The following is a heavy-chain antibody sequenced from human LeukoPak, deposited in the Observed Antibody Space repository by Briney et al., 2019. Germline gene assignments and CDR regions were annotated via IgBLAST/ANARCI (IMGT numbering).Heavy chain of an antibody. CDR2: IYYSGRT. V-gene: IGHV4-59*12. J-gene: IGHJ5*02. CDR1: GGSISSYY. CDR3: ARDGGVWFGENNWFDP. Sequence: SETLSLTCTVSGGSISSYYLSWIRQPPGKGLEGSADIYYSGRTNYNPSLKRRVSISVDTSKTQSSLKLSSVTAADTAVYYCARDGGVWFGENNWFDPWGQGTLVTVSS. D-gene: IGHD3-10*01.